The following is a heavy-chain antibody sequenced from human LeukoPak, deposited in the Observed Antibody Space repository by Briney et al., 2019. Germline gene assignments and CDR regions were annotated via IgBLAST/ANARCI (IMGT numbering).Heavy chain of an antibody. CDR2: IYHSGST. CDR1: GYSISSGYY. V-gene: IGHV4-38-2*02. Sequence: SETLSLTCTVSGYSISSGYYWGWIRPPPRKGLEWIGSIYHSGSTYYYPSLKSRVTISVDTSKNQFSLKLSSVTAADTAVYYCARKNVVVVAATLLNYFDYWGQGTLVTVSS. CDR3: ARKNVVVVAATLLNYFDY. J-gene: IGHJ4*02. D-gene: IGHD2-15*01.